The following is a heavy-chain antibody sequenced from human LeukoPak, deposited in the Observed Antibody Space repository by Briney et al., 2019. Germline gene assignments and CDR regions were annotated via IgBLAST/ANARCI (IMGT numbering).Heavy chain of an antibody. CDR1: GGSISSYY. Sequence: SETLSLTCTVSGGSISSYYWSWIQQPPGKGREWTGYIYYSGRTNYNPSLKSRVTISVDTSKNQFSLKLSSVTAADTAVYYCARGPNRYYFDYWGQGTLVTVSS. CDR3: ARGPNRYYFDY. V-gene: IGHV4-59*01. D-gene: IGHD2/OR15-2a*01. CDR2: IYYSGRT. J-gene: IGHJ4*02.